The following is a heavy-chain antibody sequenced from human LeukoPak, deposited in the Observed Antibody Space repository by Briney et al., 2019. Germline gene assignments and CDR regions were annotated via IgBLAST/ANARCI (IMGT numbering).Heavy chain of an antibody. J-gene: IGHJ3*02. D-gene: IGHD2-21*02. V-gene: IGHV1-18*01. CDR3: ARAGHIVVVTANGDAFDI. Sequence: ASVKVSCKASGYTFTSYGISWVRQAPGQGLEWMGWISAYNGNTNYAQKLQGRVTMTTDTSTSTAYMELRSLRSDDTAVYYCARAGHIVVVTANGDAFDIWGQGTMVTVSS. CDR2: ISAYNGNT. CDR1: GYTFTSYG.